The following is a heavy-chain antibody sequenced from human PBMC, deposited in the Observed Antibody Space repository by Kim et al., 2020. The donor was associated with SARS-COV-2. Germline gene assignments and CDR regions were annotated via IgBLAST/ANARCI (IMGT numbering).Heavy chain of an antibody. CDR1: GFTFSSDW. Sequence: GGSLRLSCAASGFTFSSDWMSWVRQVPGKGLEWVAKIKEDGSERYHVYSVEGRFTISRDNAKNSLYLQMNSLRAEDTGIYYCARDRSCSLDYWGQGTLVTVSS. V-gene: IGHV3-7*01. CDR3: ARDRSCSLDY. CDR2: IKEDGSER. J-gene: IGHJ4*02. D-gene: IGHD2-15*01.